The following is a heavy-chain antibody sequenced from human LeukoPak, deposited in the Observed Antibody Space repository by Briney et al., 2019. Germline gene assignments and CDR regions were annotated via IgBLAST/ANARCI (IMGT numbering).Heavy chain of an antibody. J-gene: IGHJ5*02. CDR3: ALDISGGMYGIWFDP. Sequence: ASVKVSCKASGYTFTSYYMHWVRQAPGQGLEWMGIINPGGGSTSYAQKFQGRVTMTRDTSTSTVHMELSSLRSEDTAVYYCALDISGGMYGIWFDPWGQGTLVTVSS. CDR2: INPGGGST. D-gene: IGHD2-8*01. CDR1: GYTFTSYY. V-gene: IGHV1-46*01.